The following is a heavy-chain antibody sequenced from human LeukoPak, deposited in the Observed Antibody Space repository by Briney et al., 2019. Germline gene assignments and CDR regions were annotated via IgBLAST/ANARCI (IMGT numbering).Heavy chain of an antibody. D-gene: IGHD3-10*01. V-gene: IGHV1-69*05. CDR2: IIPIFGTA. CDR3: ARVNLLLKPYYFDY. CDR1: GGTFSSYA. J-gene: IGHJ4*02. Sequence: EASVKVSCKASGGTFSSYAISWVRQAPGQGLEWMGGIIPIFGTANYAQKLQGRVTMTTDTSTSTAYMELRSLRSDDTAVYYCARVNLLLKPYYFDYWGQGTLVTVSS.